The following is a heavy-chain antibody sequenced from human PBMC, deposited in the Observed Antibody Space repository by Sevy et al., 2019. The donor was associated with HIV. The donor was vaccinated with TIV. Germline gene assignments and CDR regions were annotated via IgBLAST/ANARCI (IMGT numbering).Heavy chain of an antibody. J-gene: IGHJ6*02. CDR3: ARGSTYYDFSSYYYYYGMDV. Sequence: ASVKVSCKASGGTFSSYAISWVRQAPGQGLEWMGGIIPIFGTANYAQKFQGRVTITADESTSTAYMELSSLRSEDTAVYYCARGSTYYDFSSYYYYYGMDVWGQGTTVTVSS. CDR1: GGTFSSYA. V-gene: IGHV1-69*13. D-gene: IGHD3-3*01. CDR2: IIPIFGTA.